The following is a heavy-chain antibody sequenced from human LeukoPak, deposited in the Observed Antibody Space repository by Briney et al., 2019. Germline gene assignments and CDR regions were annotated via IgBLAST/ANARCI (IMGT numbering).Heavy chain of an antibody. CDR3: ARDKYYDSSGYYFLTYYFDH. Sequence: GGSLRLSCAASGFTFSDYYMSWIRQAPGKGLEWVSYISSSGSTIYYADSVKGRFTISRDNAKNSLYLQMNSLRAEDTAVYYCARDKYYDSSGYYFLTYYFDHWGQGTLVTVSS. V-gene: IGHV3-11*01. CDR2: ISSSGSTI. CDR1: GFTFSDYY. D-gene: IGHD3-22*01. J-gene: IGHJ4*02.